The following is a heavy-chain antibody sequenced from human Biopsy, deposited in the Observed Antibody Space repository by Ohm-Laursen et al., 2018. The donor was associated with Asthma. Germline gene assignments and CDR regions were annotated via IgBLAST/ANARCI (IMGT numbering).Heavy chain of an antibody. Sequence: SVKVSCKSLGGTFNTYVIGWVRQAPGQGLEWMGGINSVFGTTTYPQKFQDRATITADDSTSTVYMELSCLRSEDTAVYYCARKAGSCISRTCYSLDFWGQGTLVTVSS. CDR2: INSVFGTT. V-gene: IGHV1-69*13. J-gene: IGHJ4*02. CDR1: GGTFNTYV. D-gene: IGHD2-2*01. CDR3: ARKAGSCISRTCYSLDF.